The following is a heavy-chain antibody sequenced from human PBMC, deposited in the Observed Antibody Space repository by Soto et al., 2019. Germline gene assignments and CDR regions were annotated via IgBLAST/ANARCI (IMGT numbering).Heavy chain of an antibody. Sequence: QVQLVESGGGVVQPGRSLRLSCAASGFTFSSYAMHWVRQAPGKGLEWVAVISYDGSNKYYADSVKGRFTISRDNSKNTLYLQMNSLRAEDTAVYYCAREWEPLPPSCFDYWGQGTLVTVSS. CDR2: ISYDGSNK. V-gene: IGHV3-30-3*01. CDR1: GFTFSSYA. J-gene: IGHJ4*02. D-gene: IGHD2-15*01. CDR3: AREWEPLPPSCFDY.